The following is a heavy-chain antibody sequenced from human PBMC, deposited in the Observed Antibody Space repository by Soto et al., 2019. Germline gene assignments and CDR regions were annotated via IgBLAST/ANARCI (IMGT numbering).Heavy chain of an antibody. CDR2: VYSGSNS. V-gene: IGHV3-53*02. CDR3: ARVQSAYGGNWFDP. Sequence: EVQLVETGGRLIQPGGSLRLSCAVSGLTVGGIYKSWVRQAPGKGLEWVSIVYSGSNSYYADSVRGRFTISRDTSKNTLYLQMNNLRVEDTAVYFCARVQSAYGGNWFDPWGQGTLVTVSA. D-gene: IGHD4-17*01. J-gene: IGHJ5*02. CDR1: GLTVGGIY.